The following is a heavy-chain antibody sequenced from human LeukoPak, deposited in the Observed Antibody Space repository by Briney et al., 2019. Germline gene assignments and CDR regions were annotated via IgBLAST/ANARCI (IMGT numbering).Heavy chain of an antibody. D-gene: IGHD3-10*01. Sequence: GGSLRLSCAASGFTFSRFWMNWVRQAPGKGLEWVASINQDESEKYYVDSVKGRFTISRDNSKNTLYLQMRSLRVEDTAVYYCAKAPGYGSENPFDLWGQGTLLTVSS. V-gene: IGHV3-7*03. J-gene: IGHJ4*02. CDR3: AKAPGYGSENPFDL. CDR1: GFTFSRFW. CDR2: INQDESEK.